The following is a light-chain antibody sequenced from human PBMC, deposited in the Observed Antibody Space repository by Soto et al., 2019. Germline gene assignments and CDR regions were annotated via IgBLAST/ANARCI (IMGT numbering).Light chain of an antibody. J-gene: IGLJ1*01. Sequence: SVLTQPAPLSGSPGQSITLSCPGNSSDVGGYNYVSWYQQHPGKAPKLIIYDVSNRPSGVSNRFSGSKSGNTASLTISGLQAEDEADYYCSSYTSSSTYVFGTGTKVTVL. CDR3: SSYTSSSTYV. V-gene: IGLV2-14*01. CDR2: DVS. CDR1: SSDVGGYNY.